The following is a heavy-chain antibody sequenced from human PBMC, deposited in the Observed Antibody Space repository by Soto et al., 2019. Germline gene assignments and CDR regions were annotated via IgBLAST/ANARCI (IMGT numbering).Heavy chain of an antibody. V-gene: IGHV5-51*01. CDR3: ARLSAADLNWFDP. CDR1: GYSFTSYW. Sequence: PGGARMKFWEGAGYSFTSYWIGWVRXMPGKGLEWMGIIYPGDSDTRYSPSFQGQVTISADKSISTAYLQWSSLQASDTAMYYCARLSAADLNWFDPWGQGTLVTVSS. J-gene: IGHJ5*02. D-gene: IGHD6-13*01. CDR2: IYPGDSDT.